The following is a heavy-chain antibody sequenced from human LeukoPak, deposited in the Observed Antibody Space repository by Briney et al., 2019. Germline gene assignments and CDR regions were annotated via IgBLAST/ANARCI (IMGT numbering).Heavy chain of an antibody. J-gene: IGHJ6*02. CDR3: ARVEQQLYGMDV. CDR2: ISSSSYI. D-gene: IGHD6-13*01. V-gene: IGHV3-21*01. CDR1: GFTFSSYS. Sequence: PGGSLRLSCAASGFTFSSYSMNWVRQAPGKGLEWVSSISSSSYIYYADSVKGRFTISRDNAKNSLYLQMNSLRAEDTAVYYCARVEQQLYGMDVWGQGTTVTVSS.